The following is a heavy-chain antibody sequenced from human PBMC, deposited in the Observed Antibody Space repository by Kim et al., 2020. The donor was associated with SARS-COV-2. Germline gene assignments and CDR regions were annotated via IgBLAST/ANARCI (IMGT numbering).Heavy chain of an antibody. Sequence: ASVKVSCKASGYTFTSYYMHWVRQAPGQGLEWMGIINPSGGSTSYAQKFQGRVTMTRDTSTSTVYMELSSLRSEDTAVYYCARDSNIAARQGPSGIDYWGQGTLVTVSS. V-gene: IGHV1-46*01. CDR1: GYTFTSYY. CDR2: INPSGGST. D-gene: IGHD6-6*01. J-gene: IGHJ4*02. CDR3: ARDSNIAARQGPSGIDY.